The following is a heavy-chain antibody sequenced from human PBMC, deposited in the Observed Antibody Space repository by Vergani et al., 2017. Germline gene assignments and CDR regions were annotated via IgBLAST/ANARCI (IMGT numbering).Heavy chain of an antibody. J-gene: IGHJ4*02. CDR1: GFTFSSYA. CDR2: ITYDGSNK. CDR3: ARDLSIAVAGTGDY. D-gene: IGHD6-19*01. V-gene: IGHV3-30-3*01. Sequence: QVQLVESGGGVVQPGRSLRLSCAASGFTFSSYAMHWVRQAPGKGLEWVAVITYDGSNKYYADSMKGRFTISRDNSKKTLYLQMNSLRAEDTAVYYCARDLSIAVAGTGDYWGQGTLVTVSS.